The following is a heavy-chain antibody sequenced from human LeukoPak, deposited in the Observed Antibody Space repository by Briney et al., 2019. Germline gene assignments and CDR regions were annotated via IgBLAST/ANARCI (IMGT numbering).Heavy chain of an antibody. CDR2: IRPSGDNT. J-gene: IGHJ5*02. V-gene: IGHV3-23*01. D-gene: IGHD6-19*01. Sequence: GGALRLSRAASGYTFSSYDMTWVRQAPGRGLEWVSSIRPSGDNTYYGDSVKGRFTISRDNSKNTVYLQMNNMRVDDTAVYYCARVAGWHWFDPWGQGTLVTVSS. CDR1: GYTFSSYD. CDR3: ARVAGWHWFDP.